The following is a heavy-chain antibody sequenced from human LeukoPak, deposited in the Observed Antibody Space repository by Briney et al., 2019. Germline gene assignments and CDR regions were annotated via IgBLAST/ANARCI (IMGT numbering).Heavy chain of an antibody. D-gene: IGHD6-6*01. CDR2: INPNSGGT. V-gene: IGHV1-2*02. CDR1: GYTFTGYY. Sequence: ASVKVSCKASGYTFTGYYMHWVRQAPGQGLEWMGWINPNSGGTNYAQKFQGRATMTGDTSISTAYMELSRLRSDDTAVYYCARGVRQLSGGFDYWGQGTLVTVSS. J-gene: IGHJ4*02. CDR3: ARGVRQLSGGFDY.